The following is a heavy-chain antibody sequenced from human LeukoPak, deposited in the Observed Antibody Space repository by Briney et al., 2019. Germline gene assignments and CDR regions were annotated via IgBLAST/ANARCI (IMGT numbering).Heavy chain of an antibody. CDR1: GYTFTGYY. V-gene: IGHV1-8*02. CDR2: MNPNSGNT. Sequence: ASVKVSCKASGYTFTGYYMHWVRQATGQGLEWMGWMNPNSGNTGYAQKFQGRVTMTRNTSISTAYMELSRLRSEDTAVYYCARGGKAARRFDYWGQGTLVTVSS. J-gene: IGHJ4*02. CDR3: ARGGKAARRFDY. D-gene: IGHD6-13*01.